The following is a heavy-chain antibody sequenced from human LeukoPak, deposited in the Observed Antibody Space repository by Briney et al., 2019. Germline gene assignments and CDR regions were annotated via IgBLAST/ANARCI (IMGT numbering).Heavy chain of an antibody. J-gene: IGHJ6*02. Sequence: GGSLRLSCAASRFTFSSEWMHWVRQAPGRGLVWISHIDGNGGTTNYGDSVRGRFTVSRDNAKNTLYLQMNSLRAEDTAVYYCANEYGSGTYYYYGMDVWGQGTTVTVSS. V-gene: IGHV3-74*01. CDR3: ANEYGSGTYYYYGMDV. D-gene: IGHD3-10*01. CDR2: IDGNGGTT. CDR1: RFTFSSEW.